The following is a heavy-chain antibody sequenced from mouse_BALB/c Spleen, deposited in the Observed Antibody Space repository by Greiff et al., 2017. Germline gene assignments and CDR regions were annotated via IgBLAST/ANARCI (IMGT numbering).Heavy chain of an antibody. V-gene: IGHV1S81*02. CDR2: INPSNGGT. CDR1: GYTFTSYY. D-gene: IGHD3-3*01. Sequence: QVQLQQSGAELVKPGASVKLSCKASGYTFTSYYMYWVKQRPGQGLEWIGEINPSNGGTNFNEKFKSKATLTVDKSSSTAYMQLSSLTSEDSAVYYCTRGGRGFADWGQGTLVTVSA. J-gene: IGHJ3*01. CDR3: TRGGRGFAD.